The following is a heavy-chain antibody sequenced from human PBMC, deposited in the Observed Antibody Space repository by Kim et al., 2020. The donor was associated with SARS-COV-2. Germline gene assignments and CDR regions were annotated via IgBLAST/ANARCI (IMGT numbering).Heavy chain of an antibody. CDR2: T. V-gene: IGHV3-11*06. D-gene: IGHD3-9*01. Sequence: TNYADSVKGRFTISRDNAKNSLYLQMNSLRAEDTAVYYCARLSVLRYFDYWGQGTLVTVSS. CDR3: ARLSVLRYFDY. J-gene: IGHJ4*02.